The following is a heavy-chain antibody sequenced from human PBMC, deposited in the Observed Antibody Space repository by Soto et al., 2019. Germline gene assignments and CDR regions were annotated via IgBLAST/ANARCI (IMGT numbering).Heavy chain of an antibody. V-gene: IGHV3-23*01. CDR3: ARDRATFDY. J-gene: IGHJ4*02. CDR2: ISGSGSNT. CDR1: GFAFTSYA. D-gene: IGHD1-26*01. Sequence: VSLRLSCAASGFAFTSYAMSWVRLTPGKGLEWVSAISGSGSNTFYADSVRGRFTISRDNSKNTVFLQMNNLRAEDTAVYFCARDRATFDYWGQGTRVTVSS.